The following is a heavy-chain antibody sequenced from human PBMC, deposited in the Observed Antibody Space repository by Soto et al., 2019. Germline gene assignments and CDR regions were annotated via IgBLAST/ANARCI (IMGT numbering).Heavy chain of an antibody. D-gene: IGHD3-10*01. V-gene: IGHV3-23*01. Sequence: EVPLLESGGGLVQPGGSLRLSCAASGFTFSSYAMSWVRQAPGKGLEWVSAISGSGGSTYYADSVKGRFTISRDNSXXTLYLQMNSLRAEDTAVYYCAKEGDYYGSGSYGDYWGQGTLVTVSS. CDR2: ISGSGGST. CDR1: GFTFSSYA. CDR3: AKEGDYYGSGSYGDY. J-gene: IGHJ4*02.